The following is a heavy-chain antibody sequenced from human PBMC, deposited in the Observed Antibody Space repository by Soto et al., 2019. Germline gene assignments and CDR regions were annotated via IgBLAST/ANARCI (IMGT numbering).Heavy chain of an antibody. V-gene: IGHV1-2*04. CDR2: INPNGGVT. D-gene: IGHD5-12*01. J-gene: IGHJ6*03. Sequence: QVQLVQSGAEVRKPGASVTVSCRSSGDSFNDYYIHWVRQAPGQGFEWMGWINPNGGVTKYAQKFQGWGSMTRDTSTRTVYMQLSRLRSADTAVYYCARESGGATATLDYYYFYMDVWGTGTTVTVSS. CDR3: ARESGGATATLDYYYFYMDV. CDR1: GDSFNDYY.